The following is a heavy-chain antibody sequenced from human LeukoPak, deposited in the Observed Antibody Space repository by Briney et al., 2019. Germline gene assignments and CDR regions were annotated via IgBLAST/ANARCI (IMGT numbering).Heavy chain of an antibody. CDR1: GYTFTSYG. CDR3: ARADANRSIARYYCGGDCYGDY. D-gene: IGHD2-21*02. Sequence: ASVKVSCKASGYTFTSYGISWVRLAPGQGHERMGWISAYNGNTNYAQKLQGRVTMTTDTSTSTAYMELRSLRSDDTAVYYCARADANRSIARYYCGGDCYGDYWGQGTLVTVSS. V-gene: IGHV1-18*01. CDR2: ISAYNGNT. J-gene: IGHJ4*02.